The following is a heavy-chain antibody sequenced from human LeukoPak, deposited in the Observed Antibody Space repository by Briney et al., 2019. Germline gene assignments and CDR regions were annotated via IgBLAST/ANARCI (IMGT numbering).Heavy chain of an antibody. D-gene: IGHD6-19*01. CDR2: ISYDGSNK. CDR3: AKEGGSSGWYYYYYAMDV. V-gene: IGHV3-30*18. Sequence: PGGSLRLSCAASGFTFSSYGMHWVRQAPGKGPEWVAVISYDGSNKYYADSVKGRFTISRDNSKNTLYLQMNSLRVEDTAVYYCAKEGGSSGWYYYYYAMDVWGQGTTATVSS. CDR1: GFTFSSYG. J-gene: IGHJ6*02.